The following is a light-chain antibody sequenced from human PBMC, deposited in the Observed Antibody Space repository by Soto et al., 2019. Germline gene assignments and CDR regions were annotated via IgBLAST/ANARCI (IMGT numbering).Light chain of an antibody. CDR1: SSDVGSYTY. Sequence: QSALTQPASVSGSPGQSITIPCTGTSSDVGSYTYVSWYQHHPGKAPKLLIFEVNKRPSGISTRFSGSKSGNTASLTISGLQTEDEADYYCSSYTKATTLVFGGGTKVTVL. CDR2: EVN. CDR3: SSYTKATTLV. J-gene: IGLJ3*02. V-gene: IGLV2-14*01.